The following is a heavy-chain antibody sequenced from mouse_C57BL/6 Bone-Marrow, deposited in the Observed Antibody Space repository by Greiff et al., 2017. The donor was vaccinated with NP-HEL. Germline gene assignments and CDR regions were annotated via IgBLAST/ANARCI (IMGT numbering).Heavy chain of an antibody. CDR1: GYAFSSSW. CDR3: ARGDGYYEGY. D-gene: IGHD2-3*01. Sequence: QVQLQQSGPELVKPGASVKISCKASGYAFSSSWMNWVKQRPGKGLEWIGRIYPGDGDPNYNGKFKGKATLTADKSSSTAYMQLSSLTSEDSAVYFCARGDGYYEGYWGLGTSVTVSS. J-gene: IGHJ4*01. CDR2: IYPGDGDP. V-gene: IGHV1-82*01.